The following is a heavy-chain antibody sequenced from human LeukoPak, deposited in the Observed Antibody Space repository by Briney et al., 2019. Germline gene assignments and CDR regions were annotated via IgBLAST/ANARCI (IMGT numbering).Heavy chain of an antibody. CDR3: AREGIGYSYGYGFDY. D-gene: IGHD5-18*01. CDR1: GFTFSSYA. Sequence: GGSLRLSCAASGFTFSSYAMHWVRQAPGKGLEWVAVISYDGSNKYYADSVKGRFTISRDNSKNTLYLQMNSLRAEDTAVYYCAREGIGYSYGYGFDYWGQGTLVTVSS. V-gene: IGHV3-30*04. CDR2: ISYDGSNK. J-gene: IGHJ4*02.